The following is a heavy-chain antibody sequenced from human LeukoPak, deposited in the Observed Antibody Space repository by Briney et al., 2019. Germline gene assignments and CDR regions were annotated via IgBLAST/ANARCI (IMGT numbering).Heavy chain of an antibody. CDR1: GGSISNHF. CDR2: IHTSGST. CDR3: ARRRILGVSGGCCWFDP. Sequence: SETLSLTCTVSGGSISNHFWSWIRQPPGKGLEWIGYIHTSGSTNYNPSLKSRVTISVDTSKNQFSLKLSSVTAADTAVYYCARRRILGVSGGCCWFDPWGQGTLVTVSS. J-gene: IGHJ5*02. D-gene: IGHD3-16*01. V-gene: IGHV4-4*09.